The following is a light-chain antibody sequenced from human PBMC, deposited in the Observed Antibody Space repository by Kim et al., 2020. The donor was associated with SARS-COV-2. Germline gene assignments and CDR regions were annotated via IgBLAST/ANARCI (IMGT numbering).Light chain of an antibody. J-gene: IGLJ2*01. CDR2: GKN. V-gene: IGLV3-19*01. CDR1: SLRNYY. CDR3: NSRDSSGNHLRV. Sequence: LGQTVRITRQAASLRNYYSSWYQQKPGQAPVLVIYGKNNRPSGIPDRFSGSSSGNTASLTITGAQAEDEADYYCNSRDSSGNHLRVFGGGTKLTVL.